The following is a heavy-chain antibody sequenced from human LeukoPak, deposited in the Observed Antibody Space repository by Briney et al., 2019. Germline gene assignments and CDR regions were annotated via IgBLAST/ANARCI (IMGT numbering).Heavy chain of an antibody. CDR3: APRGGCYPRAFDP. CDR2: IKEDGSEK. J-gene: IGHJ5*02. Sequence: GGSLRLSCAVSGFTFSRFWMSWVRQAPGKGLEWVATIKEDGSEKYYVDSVKGRFTISRDNAKGSLYLRMNSLRVEDTAVYYCAPRGGCYPRAFDPWGQGTLVTVSS. D-gene: IGHD3-22*01. CDR1: GFTFSRFW. V-gene: IGHV3-7*01.